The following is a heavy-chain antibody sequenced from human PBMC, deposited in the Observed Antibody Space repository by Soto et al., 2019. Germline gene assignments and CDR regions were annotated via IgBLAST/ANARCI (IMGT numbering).Heavy chain of an antibody. Sequence: ASVKVSCKASGYTFTSYGISWVRQAPGQGLEWMGWISAYNGNTNYAQKLQGRVTMTTDTSTSTAYMELRSLRSDDTAVYSCASITYYYDSSGPRYDAFDIWGQGTMVTVSS. CDR1: GYTFTSYG. D-gene: IGHD3-22*01. V-gene: IGHV1-18*01. CDR2: ISAYNGNT. J-gene: IGHJ3*02. CDR3: ASITYYYDSSGPRYDAFDI.